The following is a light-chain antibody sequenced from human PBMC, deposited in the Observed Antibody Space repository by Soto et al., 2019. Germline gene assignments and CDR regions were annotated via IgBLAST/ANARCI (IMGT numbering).Light chain of an antibody. Sequence: ENVLTQSPGTLSLSPGERATLSCRASQSVYSSLLAWYQQKPGQTPRLLIYAASSRATGIPDRFSGTGSGTDFTLTINKLEPEDVAVYYCQQYGRPWTFGQGTKVEIK. V-gene: IGKV3-20*01. CDR2: AAS. J-gene: IGKJ1*01. CDR1: QSVYSSL. CDR3: QQYGRPWT.